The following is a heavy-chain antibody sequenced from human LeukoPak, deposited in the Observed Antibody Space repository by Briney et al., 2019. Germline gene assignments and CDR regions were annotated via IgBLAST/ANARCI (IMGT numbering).Heavy chain of an antibody. CDR3: ARDLAYSGNYRDY. CDR2: INKDGSEK. CDR1: GFTFSNYW. D-gene: IGHD1-26*01. J-gene: IGHJ4*02. Sequence: GGSLRLSCAASGFTFSNYWMSWVRQAPGKGLEWVANINKDGSEKYYVDSVKGRFTISRDNAKNSLYLQMNSLRAEDTAVYYCARDLAYSGNYRDYWGQGTLVTVSS. V-gene: IGHV3-7*03.